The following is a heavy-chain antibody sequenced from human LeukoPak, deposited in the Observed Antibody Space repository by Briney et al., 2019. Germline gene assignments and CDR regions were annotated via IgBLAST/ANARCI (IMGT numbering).Heavy chain of an antibody. Sequence: GGSLRLSCAASGFTFSSYWMSWVRQAPGKGLEWAANIKQDGSEKYYVDSVKGRFTISRDNAKNSLYLQMNSLRAEDTAVYYCARGLGDYDSSGDQNWFDPWGQGTLVTVSS. CDR3: ARGLGDYDSSGDQNWFDP. CDR2: IKQDGSEK. J-gene: IGHJ5*02. D-gene: IGHD3-22*01. CDR1: GFTFSSYW. V-gene: IGHV3-7*01.